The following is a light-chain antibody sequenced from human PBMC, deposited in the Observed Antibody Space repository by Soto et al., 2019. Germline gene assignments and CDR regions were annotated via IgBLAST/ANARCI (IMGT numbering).Light chain of an antibody. CDR3: QQYVTSPWA. CDR2: GAS. V-gene: IGKV3-20*01. J-gene: IGKJ1*01. Sequence: TQSPSSLSASVGDTVTINCRASQSISSFLAWYQQKPGQAPRLLIYGASNRDTGIPDRFSGSGSGTDCTLTISRLEPEDFAVYYGQQYVTSPWAFGQGTKVDIK. CDR1: QSISSF.